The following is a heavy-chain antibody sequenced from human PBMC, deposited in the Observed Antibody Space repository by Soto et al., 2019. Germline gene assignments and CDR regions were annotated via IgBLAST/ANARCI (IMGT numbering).Heavy chain of an antibody. D-gene: IGHD6-13*01. J-gene: IGHJ6*02. V-gene: IGHV4-34*01. CDR1: GGSFSGYY. CDR2: INHSGST. CDR3: ASRYSSSWYRKAYYGMDV. Sequence: QVQLQQWGAGLLKPSETLSLTCAVYGGSFSGYYWSWIRQPPGKGLEWIGEINHSGSTNYNPSLMSRVTISVDTSKNQFSLKLSSVTAADTAVYYCASRYSSSWYRKAYYGMDVWGQGTTVTVSS.